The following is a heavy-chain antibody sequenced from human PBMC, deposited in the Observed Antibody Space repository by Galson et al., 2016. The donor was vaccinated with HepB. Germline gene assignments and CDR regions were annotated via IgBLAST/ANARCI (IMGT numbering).Heavy chain of an antibody. CDR3: TRDSGWRWQLGGYFDC. D-gene: IGHD4-23*01. Sequence: SLRLSCAASGITFSNYWMSWVRQAPGKGLEWVANIKRDGSDTYYVDSVRGRFTISRDNAKNSLYLQMNRLRAEETAVYYCTRDSGWRWQLGGYFDCWGQGTLVTASS. CDR2: IKRDGSDT. J-gene: IGHJ4*02. CDR1: GITFSNYW. V-gene: IGHV3-7*01.